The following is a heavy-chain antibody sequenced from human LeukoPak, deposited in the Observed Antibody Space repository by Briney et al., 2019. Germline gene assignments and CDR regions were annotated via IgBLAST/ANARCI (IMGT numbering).Heavy chain of an antibody. CDR3: ARGRVGATGENAFDI. D-gene: IGHD1-26*01. CDR1: GGTFSSYA. Sequence: ASVKVSCKASGGTFSSYAISWVRQAPGQGLEWMGGIIPNSGGTNYAQKFQGRVTMTRDTSISTAYMELSRLRSDDTAVYYCARGRVGATGENAFDIWGQGTMVTVSS. V-gene: IGHV1-2*02. CDR2: IIPNSGGT. J-gene: IGHJ3*02.